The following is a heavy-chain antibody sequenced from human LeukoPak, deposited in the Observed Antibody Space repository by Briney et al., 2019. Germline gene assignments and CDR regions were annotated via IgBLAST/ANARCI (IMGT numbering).Heavy chain of an antibody. CDR3: AKDPEYSSGWYVDY. D-gene: IGHD6-19*01. CDR2: ILYDGSNE. J-gene: IGHJ4*02. Sequence: GGSLRLSCAASGFTFSSYAMHWVRQAPGKGLEWVAVILYDGSNEYYADSVKGRFTISRDNSKNTLYLQMNSLRAQDTAVYYCAKDPEYSSGWYVDYWGQGTLVTVSS. CDR1: GFTFSSYA. V-gene: IGHV3-30*18.